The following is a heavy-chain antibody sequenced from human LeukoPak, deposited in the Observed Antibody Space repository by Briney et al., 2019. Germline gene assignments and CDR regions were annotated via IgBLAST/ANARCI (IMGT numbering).Heavy chain of an antibody. Sequence: GVSLRLSCTASGFNLGRDAMHWVRQAPGKGLEWVAFIWFDGSNDHYADSVKGRFTISRDNSKNTVCLQMNSLRVEDTAVYYCARDPSGSGWSLNNWGQGTLVTVSS. CDR2: IWFDGSND. V-gene: IGHV3-33*01. CDR3: ARDPSGSGWSLNN. J-gene: IGHJ4*02. CDR1: GFNLGRDA. D-gene: IGHD6-19*01.